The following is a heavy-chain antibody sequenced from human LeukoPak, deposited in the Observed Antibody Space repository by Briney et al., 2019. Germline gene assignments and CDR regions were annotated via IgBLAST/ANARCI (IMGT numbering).Heavy chain of an antibody. J-gene: IGHJ5*02. CDR3: ARYSSSSGWFDP. D-gene: IGHD6-6*01. Sequence: SQTLSLTCTVSGGSISSGDYYWSWIRQPPGRGLEWIGNIYYSGSTYYSPSLKSRVTMSVDTSKNQFSLRLSSATAADTAVYYCARYSSSSGWFDPWGQGTLVTVSS. CDR2: IYYSGST. V-gene: IGHV4-30-2*03. CDR1: GGSISSGDYY.